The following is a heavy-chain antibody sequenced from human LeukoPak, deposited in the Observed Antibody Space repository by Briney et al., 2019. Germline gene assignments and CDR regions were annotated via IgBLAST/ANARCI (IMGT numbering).Heavy chain of an antibody. Sequence: SETLSLTCTVSGASTSGYYWSWIRQSPGKGLEWLGYVYNGESIDYNPSLKSRGTISLDTSRNQFSLRLTSVTAADTAVYYCARPRYSGSYRHAFDIWGQGTLVTVSS. CDR3: ARPRYSGSYRHAFDI. CDR2: VYNGESI. J-gene: IGHJ4*02. V-gene: IGHV4-59*01. D-gene: IGHD1-26*01. CDR1: GASTSGYY.